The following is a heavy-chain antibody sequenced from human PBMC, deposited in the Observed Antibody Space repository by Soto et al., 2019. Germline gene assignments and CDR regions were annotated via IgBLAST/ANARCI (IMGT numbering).Heavy chain of an antibody. J-gene: IGHJ3*02. CDR2: IYYSGGT. CDR1: GGSISSYY. V-gene: IGHV4-59*01. D-gene: IGHD3-22*01. Sequence: SETLSLTCTVSGGSISSYYWSWIRQPPGKGLEWIGYIYYSGGTSYNPSLKSRVTISVDTSKNQFSLRAEDTAVYYCAKDLYYYDSSGYYNWGDIWGQGTMVTVSS. CDR3: AKDLYYYDSSGYYNWGDI.